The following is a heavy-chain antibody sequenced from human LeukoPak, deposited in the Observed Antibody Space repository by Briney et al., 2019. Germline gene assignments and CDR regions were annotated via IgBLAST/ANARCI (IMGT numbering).Heavy chain of an antibody. D-gene: IGHD3-16*02. J-gene: IGHJ4*02. CDR3: ASHHDYVWGSYRYTVGYFDY. V-gene: IGHV3-66*04. Sequence: TGGSLRLSCAASGFTVSSNYMSWVRQAPGKGLEWVSVIYSGGSTYYADSVKGRFTISRDNSKNTLYLQMNSLRAEDTAVYYRASHHDYVWGSYRYTVGYFDYWGQGTLVTVSS. CDR1: GFTVSSNY. CDR2: IYSGGST.